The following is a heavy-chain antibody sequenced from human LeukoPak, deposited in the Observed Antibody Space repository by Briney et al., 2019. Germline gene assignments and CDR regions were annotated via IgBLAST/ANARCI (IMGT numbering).Heavy chain of an antibody. CDR1: GFTFSSYG. Sequence: SLRLSCAASGFTFSSYGMHWVRQAPGKGLEWVAVISYDGSNKYYADSVKGRSTISRDNSKNTLYLQMNSLRAEDTAVYYCAREAVGRDGYNPYFDYWGQGTLVTVSS. CDR3: AREAVGRDGYNPYFDY. D-gene: IGHD5-24*01. V-gene: IGHV3-30*03. J-gene: IGHJ4*02. CDR2: ISYDGSNK.